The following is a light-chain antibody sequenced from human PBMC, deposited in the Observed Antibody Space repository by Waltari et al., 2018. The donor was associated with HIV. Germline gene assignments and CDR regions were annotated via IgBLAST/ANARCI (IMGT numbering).Light chain of an antibody. V-gene: IGLV3-19*01. CDR2: GKN. CDR1: SLRTNY. J-gene: IGLJ2*01. CDR3: NSRDSSGNPVV. Sequence: SSELTQDPTVSVALGQTVRNTFQGGSLRTNYASWYQQKPGQAPVLVIYGKNNRPSGIPDRFSGSSSGNTASLTITGAQAEDEAHYYCNSRDSSGNPVVFGGGTKLTVL.